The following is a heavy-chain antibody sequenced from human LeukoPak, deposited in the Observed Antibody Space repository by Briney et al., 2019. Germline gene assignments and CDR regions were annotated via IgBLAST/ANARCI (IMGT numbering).Heavy chain of an antibody. J-gene: IGHJ4*02. D-gene: IGHD5-12*01. CDR3: ARGDVEMATDFDY. Sequence: SETLSLTCTVSGGSISSYYWSWIRQPPGKGLEWIGYIYYSGSTNYNPSLKSRVTLSVDTSKNQFSLKLSSVTAADTAVYYCARGDVEMATDFDYWGQGTLVTVSS. CDR2: IYYSGST. CDR1: GGSISSYY. V-gene: IGHV4-59*01.